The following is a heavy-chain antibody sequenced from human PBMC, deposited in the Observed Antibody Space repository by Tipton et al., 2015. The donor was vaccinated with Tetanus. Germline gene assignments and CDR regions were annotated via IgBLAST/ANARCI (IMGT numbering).Heavy chain of an antibody. D-gene: IGHD3-3*01. Sequence: GLVKPSETLSLTCTVSGSSISRSGHYWTWIRQPPGKEPEWVGYVYHSGATNYHPSLKSRLAISADTSKNQFSLRLTSVTAADTAVYYCARANYDLPKKGPFDSWGQGSLVIVSS. J-gene: IGHJ4*02. CDR1: GSSISRSGHY. V-gene: IGHV4-61*08. CDR2: VYHSGAT. CDR3: ARANYDLPKKGPFDS.